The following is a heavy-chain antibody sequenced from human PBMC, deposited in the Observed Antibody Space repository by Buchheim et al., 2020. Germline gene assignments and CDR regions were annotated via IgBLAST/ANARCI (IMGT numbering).Heavy chain of an antibody. CDR3: AKDKAGYSSSWYLFDY. J-gene: IGHJ4*02. Sequence: QVQLVQSGAEVKKPGASVKVSCKASGYTFTSYYMHWVRQAPGQGLEWMGIINPSGGSTTYAQKFQGRVTMTRDTSTRTVYMELSSLRSEDTGVYYCAKDKAGYSSSWYLFDYWGQGTL. CDR2: INPSGGST. V-gene: IGHV1-46*03. CDR1: GYTFTSYY. D-gene: IGHD6-13*01.